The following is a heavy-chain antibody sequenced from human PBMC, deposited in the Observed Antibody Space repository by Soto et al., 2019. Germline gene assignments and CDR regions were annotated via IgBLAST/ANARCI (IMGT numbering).Heavy chain of an antibody. CDR2: IYYSGST. CDR3: ASSPYSSSWYYFDY. J-gene: IGHJ4*02. V-gene: IGHV4-31*03. CDR1: GGSISSGGYY. Sequence: KPSETLSLTCTVSGGSISSGGYYWSWIRQHPGKGLEWIGYIYYSGSTYYNPSLKSRVTISVDTSKNQFSLKLSSVTAADTAVYYCASSPYSSSWYYFDYWGQGTLVTVSS. D-gene: IGHD6-13*01.